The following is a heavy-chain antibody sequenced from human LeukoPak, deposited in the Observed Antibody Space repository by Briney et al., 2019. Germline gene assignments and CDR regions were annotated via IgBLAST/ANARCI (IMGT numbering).Heavy chain of an antibody. J-gene: IGHJ6*02. Sequence: GGSLRLSCAASGFTVSSNYMSWVRQAPGKGLEWVSVIYSGGSTYYADSVKGRFTISRHNSKNTLYLQMNSLRAEDTAVYYCARGGTGTTDHVYYYYGMDDWGQGATVTVSS. V-gene: IGHV3-53*04. D-gene: IGHD1-1*01. CDR3: ARGGTGTTDHVYYYYGMDD. CDR1: GFTVSSNY. CDR2: IYSGGST.